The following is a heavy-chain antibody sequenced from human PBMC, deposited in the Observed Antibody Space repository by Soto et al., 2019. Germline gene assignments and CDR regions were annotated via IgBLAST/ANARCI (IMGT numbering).Heavy chain of an antibody. J-gene: IGHJ6*03. Sequence: SETLSLTCAVYGGSFSGYYWSWIRQPPGKGLEWIGEINHSGSTNYNPSLKSRVTISVDTSKNQFSLKLGSVTAADTAVYYCARGLQGYYMDVWGKGTTVTVSS. D-gene: IGHD4-4*01. CDR3: ARGLQGYYMDV. V-gene: IGHV4-34*01. CDR1: GGSFSGYY. CDR2: INHSGST.